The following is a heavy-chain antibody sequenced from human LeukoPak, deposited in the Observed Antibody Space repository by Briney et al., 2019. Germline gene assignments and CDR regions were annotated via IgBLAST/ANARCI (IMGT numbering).Heavy chain of an antibody. V-gene: IGHV3-7*01. J-gene: IGHJ4*02. CDR3: TRRPYSSSWYYFDY. D-gene: IGHD6-13*01. Sequence: GGSLRLSCAASGFTFSSYWMSWVRQAPGKGLEWVANIKQDGSEKYYVDSVKGRFTISRDNAKNSLYLKMSSLRVEDTAVYYCTRRPYSSSWYYFDYWGQGTLVTVSS. CDR2: IKQDGSEK. CDR1: GFTFSSYW.